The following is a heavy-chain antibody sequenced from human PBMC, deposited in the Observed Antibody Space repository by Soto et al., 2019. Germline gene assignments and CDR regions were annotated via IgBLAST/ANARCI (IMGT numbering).Heavy chain of an antibody. J-gene: IGHJ3*02. CDR2: INWNGGST. CDR1: GFTLDGYG. Sequence: PGGSLRLSCAASGFTLDGYGMSWVRQAPGKGLEWVSGINWNGGSTGYADSVKGRFTISRDNAKNSLYLQMNSLRAEDTALYYCARGHGTYYYDSSGYRDAFDIWGQGTMVTVSS. D-gene: IGHD3-22*01. V-gene: IGHV3-20*04. CDR3: ARGHGTYYYDSSGYRDAFDI.